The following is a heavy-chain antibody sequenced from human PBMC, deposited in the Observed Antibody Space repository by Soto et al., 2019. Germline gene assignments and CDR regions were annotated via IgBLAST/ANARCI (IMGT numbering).Heavy chain of an antibody. CDR3: ARDPIASYYFDY. D-gene: IGHD2-15*01. CDR1: GGSISSYY. CDR2: IYYSGST. J-gene: IGHJ4*02. V-gene: IGHV4-59*01. Sequence: PSETLSLTCTVSGGSISSYYWSWIRQPPGKGLEWIGYIYYSGSTNYNPSLKSRVTISVDTSKNQLSLKLSSVTAADTAVYYCARDPIASYYFDYWGQGTLVTVSS.